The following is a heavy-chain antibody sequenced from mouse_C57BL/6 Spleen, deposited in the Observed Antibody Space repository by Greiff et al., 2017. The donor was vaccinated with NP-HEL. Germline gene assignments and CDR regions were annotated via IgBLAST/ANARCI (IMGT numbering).Heavy chain of an antibody. J-gene: IGHJ3*01. D-gene: IGHD2-3*01. CDR2: IDPETGGT. CDR3: TRSYDGYQAWFAY. V-gene: IGHV1-15*01. Sequence: QVQLKESGAELVRPGASVTLSCKASGYTFTDYEMHWVKQTPVHGLEWIGAIDPETGGTAYNQKFKGKAILTADKSSSTAYMELRSLTSEDSAVYYCTRSYDGYQAWFAYWGQGTLVTVSA. CDR1: GYTFTDYE.